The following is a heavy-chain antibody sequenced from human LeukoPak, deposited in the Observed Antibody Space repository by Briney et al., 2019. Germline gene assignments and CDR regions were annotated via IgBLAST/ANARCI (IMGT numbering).Heavy chain of an antibody. CDR3: ARDYVDIGRYYYYYGMDV. CDR1: GFTFSSYA. J-gene: IGHJ6*04. CDR2: ISYDGSNK. Sequence: GGSLRLSCAASGFTFSSYAMHWVRQAPGKGLEWVAVISYDGSNKYYADSVKGRFTISRDNSKNTLYLQMNSLRAEDTAVYYCARDYVDIGRYYYYYGMDVWGKGTTVTVSS. V-gene: IGHV3-30*04. D-gene: IGHD5-12*01.